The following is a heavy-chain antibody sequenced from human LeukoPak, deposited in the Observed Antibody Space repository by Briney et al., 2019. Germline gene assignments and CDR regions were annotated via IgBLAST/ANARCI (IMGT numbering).Heavy chain of an antibody. D-gene: IGHD3-22*01. CDR1: GGSISSSSYY. Sequence: SETLSLTCTVSGGSISSSSYYWGWIRQPPGKGLEWSGSIYYRGSTYYNPSLKSRVTISVETSKKQFSLKLSSVTAADTAVYYCASLVYDSSGSNWFDPWGQGTLVTVSS. CDR3: ASLVYDSSGSNWFDP. J-gene: IGHJ5*02. CDR2: IYYRGST. V-gene: IGHV4-39*01.